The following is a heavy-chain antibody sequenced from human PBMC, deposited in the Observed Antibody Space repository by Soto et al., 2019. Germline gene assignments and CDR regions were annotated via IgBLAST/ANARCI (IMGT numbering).Heavy chain of an antibody. CDR2: MSGSGGST. J-gene: IGHJ6*02. Sequence: EVQLLASGGGFVQPGGSMRLSFVASGFTFNNYAMNWVRQAPGKGPEWVSVMSGSGGSTFYADSVRGRFTTSRDTSKHTVYLQMDIMRVEDTAIYYCVKDLGYSLFAMGGGMDVWGRGTPVTVSS. V-gene: IGHV3-23*01. CDR3: VKDLGYSLFAMGGGMDV. D-gene: IGHD3-3*02. CDR1: GFTFNNYA.